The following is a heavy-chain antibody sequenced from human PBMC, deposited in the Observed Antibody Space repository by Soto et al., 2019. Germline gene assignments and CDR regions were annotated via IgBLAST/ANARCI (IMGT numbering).Heavy chain of an antibody. V-gene: IGHV1-69*02. Sequence: QVQLVQSGAEVKKPGSSVKVSCKASGDTFSSYTLVWVRQAPGHGLEWVGRIIPVLSISNSAPKFQGRVSIFADKSTDTAYMELRNLRSDDTAVYYCARSYGSGSRPFDYWGQGTLVTVSS. D-gene: IGHD3-10*01. J-gene: IGHJ4*02. CDR3: ARSYGSGSRPFDY. CDR1: GDTFSSYT. CDR2: IIPVLSIS.